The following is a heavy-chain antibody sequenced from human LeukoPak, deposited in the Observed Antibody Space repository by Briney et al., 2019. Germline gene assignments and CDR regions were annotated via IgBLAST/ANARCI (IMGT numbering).Heavy chain of an antibody. CDR1: GFTFDEHA. CDR2: ISSSSSYI. V-gene: IGHV3-21*01. J-gene: IGHJ4*02. Sequence: GGSLRLSCAGSGFTFDEHAMHWVRQAPGKGLEWVTSISSSSSYIYYADSVKGRFTISRDNAKNSLYLQMNSLRAEDTAVYYCARDLVGANDYWGQGTLVTVSS. D-gene: IGHD1-26*01. CDR3: ARDLVGANDY.